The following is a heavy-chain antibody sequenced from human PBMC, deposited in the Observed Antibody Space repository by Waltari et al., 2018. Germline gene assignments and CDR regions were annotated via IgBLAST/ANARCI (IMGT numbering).Heavy chain of an antibody. V-gene: IGHV4-39*07. Sequence: QLQLQESGPGLVKPSETLSLTCTVSGGSISSSSYYWGWIRQPPGKGLEWIGSIYYSGSTYYNTSLKSRVTISVDTSKNQFSLKLSSVTAADTAVYYCATSYYYGSGFDPWGQGTLVTVSS. CDR1: GGSISSSSYY. CDR3: ATSYYYGSGFDP. D-gene: IGHD3-10*01. J-gene: IGHJ5*02. CDR2: IYYSGST.